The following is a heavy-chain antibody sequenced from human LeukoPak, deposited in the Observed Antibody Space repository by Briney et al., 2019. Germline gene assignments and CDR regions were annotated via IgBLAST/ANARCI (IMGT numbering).Heavy chain of an antibody. J-gene: IGHJ3*02. Sequence: SVKVSCKASGGTFSSYAISWVRQAPGQGLEWMGGIIPIFGTANYAQKFQGRVMITADESTSTAYMELSSLRSEDTAVYYCARVTIFGVLSRKRPDAFDIWGQGTMVTVSS. CDR1: GGTFSSYA. CDR3: ARVTIFGVLSRKRPDAFDI. V-gene: IGHV1-69*13. CDR2: IIPIFGTA. D-gene: IGHD3-3*01.